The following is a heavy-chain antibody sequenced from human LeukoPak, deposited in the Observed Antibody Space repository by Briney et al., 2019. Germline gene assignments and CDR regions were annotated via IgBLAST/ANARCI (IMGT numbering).Heavy chain of an antibody. CDR2: IYTSGST. D-gene: IGHD3-3*01. V-gene: IGHV4-4*09. Sequence: PSETLSLTCTVSGGSISSYYWSWIRQPPGKGLEWIGYIYTSGSTNYNPSLKSRVTISVDTSKNQFSLKLSSVTAADTAVYYCARVRGVFGAFGGFGYWGQGTLVTVSS. CDR3: ARVRGVFGAFGGFGY. J-gene: IGHJ4*02. CDR1: GGSISSYY.